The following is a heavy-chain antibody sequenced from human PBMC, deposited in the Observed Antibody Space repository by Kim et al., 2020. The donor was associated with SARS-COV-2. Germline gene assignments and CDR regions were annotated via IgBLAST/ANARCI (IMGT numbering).Heavy chain of an antibody. D-gene: IGHD3-10*01. J-gene: IGHJ3*02. Sequence: SETLSLTCTVSGGSFSPYYWSWIRQPPGKGPEWVGYMYYGGRDNYNPSLKSRLFITVDATKNHISLIFTSITATDTAKYFYSRVQQGSGSSSGPFDIWG. V-gene: IGHV4-59*01. CDR2: MYYGGRD. CDR3: SRVQQGSGSSSGPFDI. CDR1: GGSFSPYY.